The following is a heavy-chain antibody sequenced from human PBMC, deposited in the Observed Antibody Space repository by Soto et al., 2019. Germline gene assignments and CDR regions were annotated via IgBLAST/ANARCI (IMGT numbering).Heavy chain of an antibody. J-gene: IGHJ3*02. CDR3: ARDLRKRYCSGGSCPMDAFDI. V-gene: IGHV1-18*04. Sequence: GASVKVSCKASGYTFTSYGISWVRQAPGQGLEWMGWISAYNGNTNYAQKLQGRVTMTTDTSTSKAYMELRSLRSDDTAVYYCARDLRKRYCSGGSCPMDAFDIWGQGTMVTVSS. D-gene: IGHD2-15*01. CDR2: ISAYNGNT. CDR1: GYTFTSYG.